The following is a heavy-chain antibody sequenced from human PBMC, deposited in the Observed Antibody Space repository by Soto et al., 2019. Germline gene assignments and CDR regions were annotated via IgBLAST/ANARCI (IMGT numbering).Heavy chain of an antibody. Sequence: SETLSLTCTVSGGSVSSGSYYWSWIRQPPGKGLEWIGYIYYSGSTNYNPSLKSRVTISVDTSKNQFSLKLSSVTAADTAVYYCARDYRSGGDMGFDLWGQGTMVTVSS. V-gene: IGHV4-61*01. CDR3: ARDYRSGGDMGFDL. D-gene: IGHD2-21*01. CDR1: GGSVSSGSYY. CDR2: IYYSGST. J-gene: IGHJ3*01.